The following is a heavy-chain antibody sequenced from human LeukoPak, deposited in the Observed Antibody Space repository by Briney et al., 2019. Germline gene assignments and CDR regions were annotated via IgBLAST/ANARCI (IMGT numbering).Heavy chain of an antibody. D-gene: IGHD3-10*01. CDR1: GFTFSSSS. CDR2: IDSTSAYK. Sequence: PGGSLGLSCAASGFTFSSSSMNWVRQAPGKGLEWVSYIDSTSAYKLYTGSVEGRFTISRDNAKNSLYLQMNSLRAEDTAVYYCARDTSGSYSITYFDYWGHGALVTVSA. CDR3: ARDTSGSYSITYFDY. V-gene: IGHV3-21*01. J-gene: IGHJ4*01.